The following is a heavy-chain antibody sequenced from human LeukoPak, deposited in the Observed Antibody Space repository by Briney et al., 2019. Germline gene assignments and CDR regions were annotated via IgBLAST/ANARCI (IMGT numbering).Heavy chain of an antibody. V-gene: IGHV4-31*03. CDR3: ARGLRGSGSYYNVN. J-gene: IGHJ4*02. CDR1: GGSISSGGYY. D-gene: IGHD3-10*01. Sequence: ASQTLSLTCTVSGGSISSGGYYWSWIRQHPGKGLEWIGYIYYSGSTYYNPSLKSRVTISVDTSKNQFSLKLSSVTAADTAVYYCARGLRGSGSYYNVNWGQGTLVTVSS. CDR2: IYYSGST.